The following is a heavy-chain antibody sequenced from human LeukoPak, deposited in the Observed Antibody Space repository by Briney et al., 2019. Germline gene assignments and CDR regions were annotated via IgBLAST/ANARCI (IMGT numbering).Heavy chain of an antibody. V-gene: IGHV3-7*01. D-gene: IGHD2-15*01. CDR1: GFTFSDYW. J-gene: IGHJ4*02. CDR3: AGGAGWSIDY. Sequence: PGGSLRLSCAASGFTFSDYWMNWVRQAPGKGLEWVAILKQDGSEILYVDSAKGRFTISRDNAKSSLYLQMNSLRAEDTAVYYCAGGAGWSIDYWGQGTLVTISS. CDR2: LKQDGSEI.